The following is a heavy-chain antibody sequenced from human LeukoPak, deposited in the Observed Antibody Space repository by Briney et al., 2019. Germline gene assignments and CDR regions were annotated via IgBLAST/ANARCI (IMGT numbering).Heavy chain of an antibody. V-gene: IGHV3-48*01. CDR2: ISSSSSTI. CDR3: AREGYDSSGYYFDY. Sequence: PGGSLRLSCAASGFTFSSYWMSWVRQAPGKGLEWVSYISSSSSTIYYADSVKGRFTISRDNAKNSLYLQMNSLRAEDTALYYCAREGYDSSGYYFDYWGQGTLVTVSS. D-gene: IGHD3-22*01. CDR1: GFTFSSYW. J-gene: IGHJ4*02.